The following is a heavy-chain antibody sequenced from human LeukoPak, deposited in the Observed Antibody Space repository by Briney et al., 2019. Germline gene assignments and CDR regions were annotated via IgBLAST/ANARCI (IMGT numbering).Heavy chain of an antibody. CDR1: GYTFTSYY. J-gene: IGHJ6*02. CDR2: INPSGGST. D-gene: IGHD2-2*01. CDR3: ATAGSGVYCSSTSCYAPRTYYYYYGMDV. Sequence: ASVKVSCKASGYTFTSYYMHWVRQAPGQGLEWMGIINPSGGSTSYAQKFQGRVTMTRDTSTSTVYMELSSLRSEDTAVYYCATAGSGVYCSSTSCYAPRTYYYYYGMDVWGQGTTVTVSS. V-gene: IGHV1-46*01.